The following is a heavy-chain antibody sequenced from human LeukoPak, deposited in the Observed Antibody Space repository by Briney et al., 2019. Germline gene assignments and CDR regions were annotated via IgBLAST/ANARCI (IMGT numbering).Heavy chain of an antibody. D-gene: IGHD3-22*01. CDR1: GYTFTGYY. CDR3: ARDYYDSSGYYYLTYYFDY. J-gene: IGHJ4*02. V-gene: IGHV1-2*02. CDR2: INPHSGGT. Sequence: GASVKVSCKASGYTFTGYYIHWVRQAPGQGLEWMGWINPHSGGTNYAQKFQGGVTMTRDTSISTAYMELSRLRSDDTAVYYCARDYYDSSGYYYLTYYFDYWGQGTLVTVSS.